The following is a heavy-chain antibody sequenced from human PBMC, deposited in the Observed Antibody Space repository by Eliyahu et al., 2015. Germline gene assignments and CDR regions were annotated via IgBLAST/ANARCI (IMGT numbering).Heavy chain of an antibody. Sequence: EVQLLESGGGLVQPGGSLRLSCAASGXXFSXXAMSWVRQAPGKGLEWVSAISSSGGSTYYADSVKGRFTISRDNSKNTLYLQMNSLRAEDTAVYYCAKGPTAGPIVATTYFDYWGQGTLVTVSS. CDR2: ISSSGGST. CDR3: AKGPTAGPIVATTYFDY. J-gene: IGHJ4*02. V-gene: IGHV3-23*01. D-gene: IGHD5-12*01. CDR1: GXXFSXXA.